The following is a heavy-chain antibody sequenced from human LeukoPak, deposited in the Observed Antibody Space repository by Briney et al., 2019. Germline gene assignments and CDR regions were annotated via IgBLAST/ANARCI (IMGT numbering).Heavy chain of an antibody. CDR1: GGSISNFY. CDR2: IYYTGST. Sequence: RPSETLSLTCSVSGGSISNFYWSWIRQPPGKGLEWIGYIYYTGSTNYNPSLKSRVTISEDTSKNQFSLKLSSVTAADTAVYYCARGFSGYDWNRFDSWGQGTLVTVSS. D-gene: IGHD5-12*01. CDR3: ARGFSGYDWNRFDS. J-gene: IGHJ5*01. V-gene: IGHV4-59*01.